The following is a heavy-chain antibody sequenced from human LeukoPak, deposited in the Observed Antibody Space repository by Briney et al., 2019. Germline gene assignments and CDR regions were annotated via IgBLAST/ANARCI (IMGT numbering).Heavy chain of an antibody. CDR1: GFTFSSYA. V-gene: IGHV3-23*01. D-gene: IGHD1-1*01. J-gene: IGHJ4*02. CDR2: ISGNGGAT. CDR3: AREIGVHGPMDC. Sequence: GGSLRLSCAASGFTFSSYAMSWVRQAPGMGLEWVSTISGNGGATYYADSVKGRFTVSRDNSKNTVFLQMTSLRAEDTAVYYCAREIGVHGPMDCWGQGTLVTVSS.